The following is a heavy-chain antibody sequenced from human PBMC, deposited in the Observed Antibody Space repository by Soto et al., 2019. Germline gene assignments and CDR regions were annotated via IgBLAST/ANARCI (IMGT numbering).Heavy chain of an antibody. Sequence: GSLSLSCTGSVFTFRDNYIDWVLQAAVKGLEWVGRSRDKAQGYSTIYAASVKGRFTTSRDESKSSVYLQMNSLKTEDTAIYYCVRTTYFSDSSVYTRFFDYWGQGTLVTVSS. CDR1: VFTFRDNY. J-gene: IGHJ4*02. D-gene: IGHD3-22*01. V-gene: IGHV3-72*01. CDR2: SRDKAQGYST. CDR3: VRTTYFSDSSVYTRFFDY.